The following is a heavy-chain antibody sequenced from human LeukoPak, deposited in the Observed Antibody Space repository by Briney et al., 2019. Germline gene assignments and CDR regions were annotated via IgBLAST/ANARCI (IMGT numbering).Heavy chain of an antibody. V-gene: IGHV4-39*07. CDR3: ARGPYAIFDY. D-gene: IGHD4-17*01. Sequence: SETLSLTRTVSGGSISSSSYYWGWIRQPPGKGLEWIGSIYYSGSTYYNPSLKSRVTISVDTSKNQFSPKLSSVTAADTAVYYCARGPYAIFDYWGQGTLVTVSS. CDR1: GGSISSSSYY. CDR2: IYYSGST. J-gene: IGHJ4*02.